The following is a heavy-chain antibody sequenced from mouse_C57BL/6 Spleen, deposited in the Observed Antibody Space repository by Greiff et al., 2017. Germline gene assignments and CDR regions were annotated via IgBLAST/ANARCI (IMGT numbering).Heavy chain of an antibody. Sequence: QVQLKESGAELARPGASVKMSCKASGYTFTSYTMHWVNQRPGQGLEWIGYINPSSGYTKYNQKFKDKATLTADKSSSTAYMQLSSLTSEDSAVYYCARAGLLDYYAMDYWGQGTSVTVSS. CDR2: INPSSGYT. V-gene: IGHV1-4*01. CDR3: ARAGLLDYYAMDY. J-gene: IGHJ4*01. D-gene: IGHD2-3*01. CDR1: GYTFTSYT.